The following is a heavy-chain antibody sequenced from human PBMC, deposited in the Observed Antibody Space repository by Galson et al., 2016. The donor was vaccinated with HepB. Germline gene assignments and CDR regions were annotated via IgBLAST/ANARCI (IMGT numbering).Heavy chain of an antibody. CDR2: INHSGRS. CDR1: GGSLSGYY. Sequence: ETLSLTCAVYGGSLSGYYWSWIRQAPGKGLEWIGEINHSGRSKNNPSLKSRVTMSLDTSKNQISLKLSSVTAADTAVYYCARLDYWGRGTLVTVSS. V-gene: IGHV4-34*01. J-gene: IGHJ4*02. CDR3: ARLDY.